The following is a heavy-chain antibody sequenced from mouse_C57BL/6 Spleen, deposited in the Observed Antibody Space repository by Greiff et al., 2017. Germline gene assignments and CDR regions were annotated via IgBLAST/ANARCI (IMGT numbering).Heavy chain of an antibody. V-gene: IGHV1-54*01. CDR2: INPGSGGT. J-gene: IGHJ4*01. CDR1: GYAFTNYL. CDR3: ARDGNYGGSAMDY. D-gene: IGHD2-1*01. Sequence: QVQLQQSGAELVRPGTSVKVSCKASGYAFTNYLIEWVKQRPGQGLEWIGVINPGSGGTNYNEKFKGKATLTADKSSSTAYMQLSSLTSEDSAVYFCARDGNYGGSAMDYWGQGTSVTVSS.